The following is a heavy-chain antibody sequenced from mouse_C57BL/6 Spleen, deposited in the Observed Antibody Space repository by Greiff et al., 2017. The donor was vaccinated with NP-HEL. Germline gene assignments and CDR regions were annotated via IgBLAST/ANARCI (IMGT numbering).Heavy chain of an antibody. J-gene: IGHJ2*01. Sequence: VQGVESGAELARPGASVKMSCKASGYTFTSYTMHWVKQRPGQGLEWIGYINPSSGYTKYNQKFKDKATLTADKSSSTAYMQLSSLTSEDSAVYYCARELPYYFDYWGQGTTLTVSS. D-gene: IGHD2-12*01. CDR1: GYTFTSYT. CDR2: INPSSGYT. V-gene: IGHV1-4*01. CDR3: ARELPYYFDY.